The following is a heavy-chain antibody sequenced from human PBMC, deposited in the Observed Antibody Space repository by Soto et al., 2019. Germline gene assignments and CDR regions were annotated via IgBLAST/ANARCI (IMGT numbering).Heavy chain of an antibody. CDR1: GFTFSSYG. CDR2: ISYDGSNK. V-gene: IGHV3-30*18. J-gene: IGHJ4*02. CDR3: AKDYDFWSGYYRGVFGYFDY. Sequence: QVQLVESGGGVVQPGRSLRLSCAASGFTFSSYGMHWVRQAPGKGLEWVAVISYDGSNKYYADSVKGRFTISRDNSKNTLYLQMNSLRAEDTAVYYCAKDYDFWSGYYRGVFGYFDYWGQGTLVTVSS. D-gene: IGHD3-3*01.